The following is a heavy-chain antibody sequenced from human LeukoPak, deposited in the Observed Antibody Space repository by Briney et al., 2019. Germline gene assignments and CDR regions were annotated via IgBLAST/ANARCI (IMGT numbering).Heavy chain of an antibody. V-gene: IGHV3-48*01. Sequence: GGSLRLSCAASGFTFSTYTMNWVRQAPGKGLEWVSYIGGSSSLIYYADSVKGRFTISRDNAKKSLYLQMDSLRAEDTAVYYCARDSGAYCTRTDCYTVGAFDNWGQGTMVTVSS. J-gene: IGHJ3*02. D-gene: IGHD2-2*02. CDR2: IGGSSSLI. CDR3: ARDSGAYCTRTDCYTVGAFDN. CDR1: GFTFSTYT.